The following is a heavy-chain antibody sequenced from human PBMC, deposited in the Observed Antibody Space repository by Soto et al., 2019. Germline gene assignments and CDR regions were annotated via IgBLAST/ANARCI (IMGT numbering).Heavy chain of an antibody. Sequence: SETLSLTCAVSGGSISSGGYSWSWIRQPPGKGLEWIGYIYHSGSTYYNPSLKSRVTISVDRSKNQFSLKLSSVTAADTAVYYCAAGGGLPRYYWGKGTLVTVDS. V-gene: IGHV4-30-2*01. CDR2: IYHSGST. CDR3: AAGGGLPRYY. CDR1: GGSISSGGYS. D-gene: IGHD5-12*01. J-gene: IGHJ4*02.